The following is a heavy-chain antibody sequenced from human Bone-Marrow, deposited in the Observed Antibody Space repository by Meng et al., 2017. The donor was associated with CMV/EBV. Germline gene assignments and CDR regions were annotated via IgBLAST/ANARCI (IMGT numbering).Heavy chain of an antibody. D-gene: IGHD2-2*01. CDR1: GFTFDDYA. CDR2: ISWNSGSI. J-gene: IGHJ6*02. CDR3: AKGDVVVPAARYGMDV. V-gene: IGHV3-9*01. Sequence: GGSLKMSCAASGFTFDDYAMHWVRQAPGKGLEWVSDISWNSGSIGYADSVKGRFTISRDNAKNSLYLQMNSLRADDTALYYCAKGDVVVPAARYGMDVWGQGTTVTVSS.